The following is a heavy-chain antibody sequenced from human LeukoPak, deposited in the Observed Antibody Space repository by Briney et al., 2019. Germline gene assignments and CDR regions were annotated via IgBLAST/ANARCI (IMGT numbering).Heavy chain of an antibody. J-gene: IGHJ5*02. D-gene: IGHD3-3*01. Sequence: SGPTLVKPTETLTLTCTASGFSLSNARMGVSWIRQPPGKALEWLAHIFSNDEKSYSTSLKSRLTISKDTSKSQVVLTMTNMDPVDTATYYCARGFTYYDFWSGYYPNWFDPWGQGTLVTVSS. CDR1: GFSLSNARMG. CDR2: IFSNDEK. CDR3: ARGFTYYDFWSGYYPNWFDP. V-gene: IGHV2-26*01.